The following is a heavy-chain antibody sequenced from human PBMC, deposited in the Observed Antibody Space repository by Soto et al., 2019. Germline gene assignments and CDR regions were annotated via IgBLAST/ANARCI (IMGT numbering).Heavy chain of an antibody. CDR3: ASAGSGGDYYYGMDV. Sequence: SLSLTCAVYGGSFSGYYWSWIRQPPGKGLEWIGEINHSGSTNYNPSLKSRVTISVDTSKNQFSLKLSSVTAADTAVYYCASAGSGGDYYYGMDVWGQGTTVTLSS. D-gene: IGHD6-19*01. CDR2: INHSGST. V-gene: IGHV4-34*01. CDR1: GGSFSGYY. J-gene: IGHJ6*02.